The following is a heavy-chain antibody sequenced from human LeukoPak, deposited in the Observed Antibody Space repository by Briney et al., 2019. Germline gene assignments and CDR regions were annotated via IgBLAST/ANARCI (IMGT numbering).Heavy chain of an antibody. CDR3: ARHDSSGYLDY. CDR1: GGSISSSSYY. CDR2: IYYSGST. J-gene: IGHJ4*02. V-gene: IGHV4-61*05. Sequence: SETLSLTCTVSGGSISSSSYYWGWIRQPPGKGLEWIGYIYYSGSTNYNPSLKSRVTISVDTSKNQFSLKLSSVTAADTAVYYCARHDSSGYLDYWGQGTLVTVSS. D-gene: IGHD3-22*01.